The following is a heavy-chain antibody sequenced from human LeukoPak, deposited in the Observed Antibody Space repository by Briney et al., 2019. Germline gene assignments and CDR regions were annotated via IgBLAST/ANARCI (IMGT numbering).Heavy chain of an antibody. V-gene: IGHV1-8*02. CDR1: GSTFTDYY. J-gene: IGHJ5*02. D-gene: IGHD3-10*01. CDR2: MNPNSGNT. CDR3: ARGRDNYYGSGSYRLDL. Sequence: ASVKVSCKASGSTFTDYYMHWVRQATGQGLEWMGWMNPNSGNTGYAQKFQGRVTMTRNTSISTAYMELSSLRSEDTAVYYCARGRDNYYGSGSYRLDLWGQGTLVTVSS.